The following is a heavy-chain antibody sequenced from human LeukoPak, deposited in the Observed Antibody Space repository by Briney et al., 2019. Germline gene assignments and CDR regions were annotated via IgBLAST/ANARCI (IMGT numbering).Heavy chain of an antibody. CDR2: ISSSSSYI. D-gene: IGHD3-10*01. Sequence: PGGSLRLSCAASGFTFSSYAMSWVRQAPGKGLEWVSSISSSSSYIYYADSVKGRFTISRDNAKNSLYLQMNSLRAEDTAVYYCARDRVAGGMDVWGQGTTVTVSS. CDR1: GFTFSSYA. J-gene: IGHJ6*02. CDR3: ARDRVAGGMDV. V-gene: IGHV3-21*01.